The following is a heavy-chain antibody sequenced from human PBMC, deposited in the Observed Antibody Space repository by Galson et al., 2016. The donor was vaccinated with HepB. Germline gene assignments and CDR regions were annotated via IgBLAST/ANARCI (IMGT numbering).Heavy chain of an antibody. Sequence: SLRLSCAASGFNFISYGMHWVRQAPGKGLEWVAVTWFDGNYKDYAESVKGRITVPRDNTKNTLSLQLDSLRAEDTAVYHCARSREYFGPGSYLDYWGQGTLVIVSS. CDR2: TWFDGNYK. V-gene: IGHV3-33*01. D-gene: IGHD3-9*01. CDR3: ARSREYFGPGSYLDY. CDR1: GFNFISYG. J-gene: IGHJ4*02.